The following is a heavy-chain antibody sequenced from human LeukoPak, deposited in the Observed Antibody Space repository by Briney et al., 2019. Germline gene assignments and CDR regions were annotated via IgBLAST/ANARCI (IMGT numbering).Heavy chain of an antibody. Sequence: GASVKVSCKASGGTFSSYTISWVRQAPGQRLEWMGRIIPILGIANYAQKFQGRVTITADKSTSTAYMELSSLRSEDTAVYYCARDRFVDYDFWSGYYPPAEIDYWGQGTLVTVSS. V-gene: IGHV1-69*04. CDR3: ARDRFVDYDFWSGYYPPAEIDY. CDR1: GGTFSSYT. D-gene: IGHD3-3*01. CDR2: IIPILGIA. J-gene: IGHJ4*02.